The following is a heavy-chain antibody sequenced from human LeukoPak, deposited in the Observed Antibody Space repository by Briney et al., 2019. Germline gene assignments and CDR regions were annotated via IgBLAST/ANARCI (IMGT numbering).Heavy chain of an antibody. CDR1: GFTFSSYG. D-gene: IGHD3-22*01. J-gene: IGHJ4*02. V-gene: IGHV3-30*02. CDR3: AKGTYYYDSSGYLGIDY. Sequence: GGSLRLSCAASGFTFSSYGMHRVRQAPGKGLEWVAFIRYDGSNKYYADSVKGRFTISRDNSKNTLYLQMNSLRAEDTAVYYCAKGTYYYDSSGYLGIDYWGQGTLVTVSS. CDR2: IRYDGSNK.